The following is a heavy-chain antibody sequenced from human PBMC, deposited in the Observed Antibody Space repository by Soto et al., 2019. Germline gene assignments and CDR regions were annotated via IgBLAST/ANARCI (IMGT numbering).Heavy chain of an antibody. CDR3: ASGRPQIGYCSGGSCYRFTFDY. CDR2: INPSGGST. Sequence: GASVKGSCKAPGYTLTSYYMHWVRQAPGQGLEWMGIINPSGGSTNYAQKFQGRVTMTRDTSTSTVYMELSSLRSEDTAVYYCASGRPQIGYCSGGSCYRFTFDYWGQGTLVTVSS. D-gene: IGHD2-15*01. V-gene: IGHV1-46*01. J-gene: IGHJ4*02. CDR1: GYTLTSYY.